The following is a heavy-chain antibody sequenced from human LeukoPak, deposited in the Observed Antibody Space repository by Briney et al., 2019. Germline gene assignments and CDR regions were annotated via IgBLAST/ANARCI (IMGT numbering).Heavy chain of an antibody. V-gene: IGHV1-18*01. J-gene: IGHJ6*03. Sequence: ASVKVSCKASGNTFNSYGITWVQQVPGQGLEWMGWISAYSGNTKYAQMLQGRVTMTTDTSTSTAYMELRSLRSDDTAVYYCASGQTVMPPRGYYMDVWGKGTTVTVSS. D-gene: IGHD4-17*01. CDR2: ISAYSGNT. CDR3: ASGQTVMPPRGYYMDV. CDR1: GNTFNSYG.